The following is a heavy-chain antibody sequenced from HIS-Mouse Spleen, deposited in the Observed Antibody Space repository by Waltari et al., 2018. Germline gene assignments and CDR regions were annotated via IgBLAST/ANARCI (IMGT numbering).Heavy chain of an antibody. Sequence: QVQLQQWGAGLLKPSETLSLTGAVYGGSFSGYYWSWIRQPPGKGLEWIGEINHSGSTNYNQSLKSRVTISVDTSKNQFSLKLSSVTAADTAVYYCARGGSIAARRDWYFDLWGRGTLVTVSS. J-gene: IGHJ2*01. CDR1: GGSFSGYY. D-gene: IGHD6-6*01. CDR3: ARGGSIAARRDWYFDL. V-gene: IGHV4-34*01. CDR2: INHSGST.